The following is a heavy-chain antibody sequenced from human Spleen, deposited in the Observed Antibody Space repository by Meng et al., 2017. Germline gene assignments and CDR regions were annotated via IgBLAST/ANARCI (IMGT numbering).Heavy chain of an antibody. Sequence: GESLKISCAASGFTFSNYEMKWVRQAPGKGLEWLSYISSSGSSMYYADSVRGRFTIFRDNAQNSLYLDMNGLTADDTAVYYCATGFQWNYYRLDVWGQGTTVTVSS. CDR1: GFTFSNYE. CDR2: ISSSGSSM. V-gene: IGHV3-48*03. CDR3: ATGFQWNYYRLDV. D-gene: IGHD6-19*01. J-gene: IGHJ6*02.